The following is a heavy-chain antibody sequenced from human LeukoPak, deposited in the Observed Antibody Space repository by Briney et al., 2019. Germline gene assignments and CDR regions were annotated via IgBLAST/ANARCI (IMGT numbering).Heavy chain of an antibody. J-gene: IGHJ6*02. CDR1: GFTFKNYA. V-gene: IGHV3-23*01. Sequence: GGSLRLSCAASGFTFKNYAMNWVRQSPGQGLEWVSTISGDAVTSWYADSVKGRFTVSRDNSKNIVFLQMNNLRSEDTAVYYCASFRYCSGGSCYSLSRDYYHYGMDVWGQGTTVTVSS. CDR2: ISGDAVTS. CDR3: ASFRYCSGGSCYSLSRDYYHYGMDV. D-gene: IGHD2-15*01.